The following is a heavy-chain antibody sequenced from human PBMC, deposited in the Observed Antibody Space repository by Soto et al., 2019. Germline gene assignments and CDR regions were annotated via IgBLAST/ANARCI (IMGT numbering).Heavy chain of an antibody. V-gene: IGHV3-33*01. D-gene: IGHD4-17*01. J-gene: IGHJ5*02. Sequence: GGSLRLSCAASGFTFSSYGMHWVRQAPGKGLEWVAVIWYDGSNKYYADSVKGRFTISRDNSKNTLYLQMNSLRAEDTAVYYCARDAALYYGDYVSLGSTPGARGLDPWGQGTLVTVSS. CDR2: IWYDGSNK. CDR3: ARDAALYYGDYVSLGSTPGARGLDP. CDR1: GFTFSSYG.